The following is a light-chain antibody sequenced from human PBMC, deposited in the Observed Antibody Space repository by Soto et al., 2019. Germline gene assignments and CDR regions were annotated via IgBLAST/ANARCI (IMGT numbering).Light chain of an antibody. J-gene: IGKJ1*01. CDR3: QPYNNWPRT. CDR1: QSVSSN. V-gene: IGKV3-15*01. Sequence: EIVMTQSPASRSVARGEGATLSWRASQSVSSNLAWYQQKPGQAPRPLIYGASTRATGIPARFSGSRSGTDFTLTILSLQSEDLAVHYCQPYNNWPRTFGQGTKVDIK. CDR2: GAS.